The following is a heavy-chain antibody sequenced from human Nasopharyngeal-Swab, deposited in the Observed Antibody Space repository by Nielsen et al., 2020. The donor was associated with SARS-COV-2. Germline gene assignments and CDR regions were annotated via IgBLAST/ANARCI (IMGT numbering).Heavy chain of an antibody. J-gene: IGHJ4*02. CDR2: ISSSSETM. Sequence: GASLKLSCPVSGFTFSSYAMNLVRQAPGKGLEWVSFISSSSETMSYTDSVKGRFTISRDNAESSLSLQMNSLRDEDTAVYYCARDPLWDSSGYPGYWGQGTLVTVSS. D-gene: IGHD3-22*01. CDR1: GFTFSSYA. V-gene: IGHV3-48*02. CDR3: ARDPLWDSSGYPGY.